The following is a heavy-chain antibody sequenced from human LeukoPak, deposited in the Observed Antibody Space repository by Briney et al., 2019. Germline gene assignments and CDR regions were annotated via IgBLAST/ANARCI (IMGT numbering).Heavy chain of an antibody. CDR3: ASGIVLVAAPIAVPPYFAY. V-gene: IGHV1-2*02. CDR2: SNPASGAT. CDR1: GVSFTGYY. D-gene: IGHD1-26*01. Sequence: ASVKVSSKPSGVSFTGYYLHWVRHAPGQGLEWMGWSNPASGATKLAQKFQGRVTLTTDTSITTAYMKLSGLRSDDTAVYFCASGIVLVAAPIAVPPYFAYCGQGTLVTVSS. J-gene: IGHJ4*02.